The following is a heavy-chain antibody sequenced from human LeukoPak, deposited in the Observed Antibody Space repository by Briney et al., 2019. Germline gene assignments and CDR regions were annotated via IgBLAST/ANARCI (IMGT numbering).Heavy chain of an antibody. J-gene: IGHJ4*02. CDR1: GFTFSSYS. Sequence: GSLRLSCAASGFTFSSYSMNWVCQAPAKGLEWVSSISSSSSYKYYADSVKGRFTISRDNAKNSLYLQMNSLRAEDTAVYYCARDLPVEYSSSQYFDYWGQGTLVTVSS. V-gene: IGHV3-21*01. CDR3: ARDLPVEYSSSQYFDY. D-gene: IGHD6-6*01. CDR2: ISSSSSYK.